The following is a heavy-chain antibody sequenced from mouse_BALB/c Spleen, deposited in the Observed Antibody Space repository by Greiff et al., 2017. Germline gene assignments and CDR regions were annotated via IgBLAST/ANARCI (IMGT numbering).Heavy chain of an antibody. CDR3: ARGEIYYGNPWFAY. CDR2: INSNGGST. J-gene: IGHJ3*01. D-gene: IGHD2-1*01. V-gene: IGHV5-6-3*01. CDR1: GFTFSSYG. Sequence: VQLKESGGGLVQPGGSLKLSCAASGFTFSSYGMSWVRQTPDKRLELVATINSNGGSTYYPDSVKGRFTISRDNAKNTLYLQMSSLKSEDTAMYYCARGEIYYGNPWFAYWGQGTLVTVSA.